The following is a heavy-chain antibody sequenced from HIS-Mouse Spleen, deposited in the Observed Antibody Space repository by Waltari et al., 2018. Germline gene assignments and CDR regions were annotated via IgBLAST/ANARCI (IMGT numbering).Heavy chain of an antibody. CDR2: IYYSWST. CDR1: GGSISSSSYS. D-gene: IGHD6-13*01. J-gene: IGHJ2*01. Sequence: QLQLQESGPGLVKPSETLSLTCPVSGGSISSSSYSRGWIRQPPGKGLEWIGSIYYSWSTYYNPSLKSRVTISVDTSKNQFSLKLSSVTAADTAVYYCAREIPYSSSWYDWYFDLWGRGTLVTVSS. V-gene: IGHV4-39*07. CDR3: AREIPYSSSWYDWYFDL.